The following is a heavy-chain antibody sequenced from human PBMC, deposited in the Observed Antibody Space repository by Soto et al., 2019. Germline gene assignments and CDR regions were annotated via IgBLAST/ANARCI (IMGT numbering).Heavy chain of an antibody. J-gene: IGHJ6*02. Sequence: SGPTLVNPTQTLTPTCTFSGFSLSTSGVGVGWIRQPPGKALEWLALIYWDDDKRYSPSLKSRLTITKDTSKNQVVLTMTNMDPVDTATYYCAHSPRYCSSTSCYTSHYYYYYGMDVWGQGTTVTVSS. CDR2: IYWDDDK. CDR3: AHSPRYCSSTSCYTSHYYYYYGMDV. V-gene: IGHV2-5*02. D-gene: IGHD2-2*02. CDR1: GFSLSTSGVG.